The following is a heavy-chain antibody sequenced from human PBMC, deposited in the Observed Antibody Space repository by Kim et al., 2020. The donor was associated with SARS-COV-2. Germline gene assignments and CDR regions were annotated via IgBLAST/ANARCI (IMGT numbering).Heavy chain of an antibody. Sequence: GGSLRLSCAASGFTFSSYSMNWVRQAPGKGLEWVSSISSSSSYIYYADSVKGRFTISRNNAKNELYLQRNSLRAEDTAVYYCADFWYDKRWGQGTLVTVSS. CDR1: GFTFSSYS. D-gene: IGHD3-22*01. V-gene: IGHV3-21*01. J-gene: IGHJ4*02. CDR3: ADFWYDKR. CDR2: ISSSSSYI.